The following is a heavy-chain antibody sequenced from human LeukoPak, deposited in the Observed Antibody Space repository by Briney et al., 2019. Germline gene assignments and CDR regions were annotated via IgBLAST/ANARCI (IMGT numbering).Heavy chain of an antibody. CDR3: ARFPRGYSYGSADY. CDR1: GFTFSSYE. Sequence: GSLRLSCAASGFTFSSYEMNWVRQAPGKGLEWVSYISSSGSTIYYADSVKGRFTISRDNAKNSLYLQMNSLRAEDTAVYYCARFPRGYSYGSADYWGQGTLVAVSS. V-gene: IGHV3-48*03. J-gene: IGHJ4*02. CDR2: ISSSGSTI. D-gene: IGHD5-18*01.